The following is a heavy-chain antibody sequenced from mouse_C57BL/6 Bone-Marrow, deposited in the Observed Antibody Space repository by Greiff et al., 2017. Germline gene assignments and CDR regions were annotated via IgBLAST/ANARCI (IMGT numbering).Heavy chain of an antibody. CDR3: ARGDYGNPAWFAY. D-gene: IGHD2-1*01. V-gene: IGHV1-61*01. Sequence: QVQLQQPGAELVRPGSSVKLSCKASGYTFTSYWMDWVKQRPGQGLEWIGNIYPSDSDTHYNQKFKDKATLTVDKSSSTAYMQLSSLTSEDAAVYYCARGDYGNPAWFAYWGQGTLVTVSA. CDR2: IYPSDSDT. CDR1: GYTFTSYW. J-gene: IGHJ3*01.